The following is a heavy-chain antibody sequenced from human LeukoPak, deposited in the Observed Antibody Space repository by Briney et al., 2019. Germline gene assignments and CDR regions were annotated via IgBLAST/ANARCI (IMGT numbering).Heavy chain of an antibody. V-gene: IGHV3-23*01. D-gene: IGHD2-8*01. CDR1: GFTFSSYA. Sequence: GGSLRLSCAASGFTFSSYAMSWVRQAPGKGLEWVSGISGSGGTTYYADSVKGRFTISRDNSKNTLYLQMNSLRADDTAVYYCAKMVREFYTISYYFDYWGQGTLVTVSS. CDR3: AKMVREFYTISYYFDY. CDR2: ISGSGGTT. J-gene: IGHJ4*02.